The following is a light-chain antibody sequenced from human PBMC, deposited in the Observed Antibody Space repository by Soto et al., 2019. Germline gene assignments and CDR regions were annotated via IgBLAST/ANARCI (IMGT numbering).Light chain of an antibody. CDR3: QQYHSYSYT. J-gene: IGKJ2*01. CDR2: KAS. CDR1: QSINSW. V-gene: IGKV1-5*03. Sequence: DIQMTQSPSTLSASVGDRVTITCRASQSINSWLAWYQQKPGKAPNLLIYKASSLESGVPSRFSGSGYGTEFTLTISSLQPDDFATYYCQQYHSYSYTFGQGTKQEIK.